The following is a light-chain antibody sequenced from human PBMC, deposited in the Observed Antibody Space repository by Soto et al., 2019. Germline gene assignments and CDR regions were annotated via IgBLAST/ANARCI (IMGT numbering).Light chain of an antibody. Sequence: EIVLTQSPGTLSLPPGERAALSCRASQTLDTDYLTWYQHKPGQAPRLLIFGASSRATGIPDRFSGSGSGTEFTLTLSRLEPEDSAVYYCQQFDGSPYTFGQGTKLEIK. CDR3: QQFDGSPYT. J-gene: IGKJ2*01. V-gene: IGKV3-20*01. CDR2: GAS. CDR1: QTLDTDY.